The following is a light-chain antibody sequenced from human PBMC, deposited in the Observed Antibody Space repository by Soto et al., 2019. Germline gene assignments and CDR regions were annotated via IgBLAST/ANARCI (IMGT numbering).Light chain of an antibody. J-gene: IGKJ1*01. CDR1: QSVSSN. Sequence: EIVMTQSPATLSVSAGEIATLCCRASQSVSSNLAWYQQKPGQAPRLLIYGASTRATGIPARFSGSGSGTEFTLTISSLQPDDFATYYCQHSNSYSEAFGQGTKVDI. V-gene: IGKV3-15*01. CDR3: QHSNSYSEA. CDR2: GAS.